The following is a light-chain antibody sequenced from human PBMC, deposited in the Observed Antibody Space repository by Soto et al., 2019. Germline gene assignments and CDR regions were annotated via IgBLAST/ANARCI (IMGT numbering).Light chain of an antibody. J-gene: IGLJ2*01. V-gene: IGLV2-23*01. CDR3: CSYAGSSTLV. CDR2: EGS. Sequence: QSALTQPASVSGSPGQPITFSCSGTSSDVGSYKLVSWYQQHPGKAPKLMIYEGSKRPSGVSNRFSGSKSGNTASLPISGLQAEDEADYYCCSYAGSSTLVFGGGTKLTVL. CDR1: SSDVGSYKL.